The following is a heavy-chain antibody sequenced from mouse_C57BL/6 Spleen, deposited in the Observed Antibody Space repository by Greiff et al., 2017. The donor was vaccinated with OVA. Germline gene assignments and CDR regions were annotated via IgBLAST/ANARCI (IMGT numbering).Heavy chain of an antibody. Sequence: EVQLVESGGGLVQPGGSLSLSCAASGFTFTDYYMSWVRQPPGKALEWLGFIRNKANGYTTEYSASVKGRFTISRDNSQSILYLQMNALRAEDSATYYCARLEDYYAMDYWGQGTSVTVSS. J-gene: IGHJ4*01. CDR2: IRNKANGYTT. CDR1: GFTFTDYY. CDR3: ARLEDYYAMDY. V-gene: IGHV7-3*01.